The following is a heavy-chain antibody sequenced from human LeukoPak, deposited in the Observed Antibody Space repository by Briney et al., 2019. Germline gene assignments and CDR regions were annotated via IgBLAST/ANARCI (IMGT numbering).Heavy chain of an antibody. D-gene: IGHD6-25*01. CDR1: GFTFSSYW. Sequence: GGSLRLSCAASGFTFSSYWMHWVRQAPGKGLVWVSRIKSDGSITNYADSVKGRFTISRDNAKNTLYVQMNSLRAEDTAVYYCARVGARLGASDXXGQGTMVTVXX. V-gene: IGHV3-74*01. J-gene: IGHJ3*02. CDR2: IKSDGSIT. CDR3: ARVGARLGASDX.